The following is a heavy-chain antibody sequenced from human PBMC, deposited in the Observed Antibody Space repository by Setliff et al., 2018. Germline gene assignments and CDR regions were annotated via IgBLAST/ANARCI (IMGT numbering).Heavy chain of an antibody. CDR3: ARDAAFGGSSWYYYGMDV. V-gene: IGHV4-61*02. CDR2: IYTSGST. J-gene: IGHJ6*02. Sequence: ASETLSLTCTVSGGSISSGDYYWSWIRQPPGKGLEWIGRIYTSGSTNYNPSLKSRITMSIDTSKNQFSLKLSYVTAADTAVYYCARDAAFGGSSWYYYGMDVWGQGTKVTVSS. D-gene: IGHD6-13*01. CDR1: GGSISSGDYY.